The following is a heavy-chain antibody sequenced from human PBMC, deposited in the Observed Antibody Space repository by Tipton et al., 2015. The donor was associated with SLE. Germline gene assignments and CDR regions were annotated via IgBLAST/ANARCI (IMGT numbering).Heavy chain of an antibody. CDR1: GGSVSSGGYY. Sequence: LRLSCTVSGGSVSSGGYYWSWIRQHPGKGLEWIGSIYYSGSTYYNLSLKSRVTVSVDTSKNQFSLKLTSVTAADTAVYFCARDRSGGGGYVLDSWGQGTLVTVSS. D-gene: IGHD5-12*01. CDR3: ARDRSGGGGYVLDS. V-gene: IGHV4-39*07. CDR2: IYYSGST. J-gene: IGHJ4*02.